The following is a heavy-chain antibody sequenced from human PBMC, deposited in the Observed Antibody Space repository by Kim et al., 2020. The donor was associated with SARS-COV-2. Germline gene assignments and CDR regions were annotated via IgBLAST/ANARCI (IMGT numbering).Heavy chain of an antibody. J-gene: IGHJ3*02. Sequence: VKGRFTISRDNSKNTLYLQMNSLRAEDTAVYYCAKGVGAFVGFGAYAFDIWGQGTMVTVSS. D-gene: IGHD3-10*01. CDR3: AKGVGAFVGFGAYAFDI. V-gene: IGHV3-23*01.